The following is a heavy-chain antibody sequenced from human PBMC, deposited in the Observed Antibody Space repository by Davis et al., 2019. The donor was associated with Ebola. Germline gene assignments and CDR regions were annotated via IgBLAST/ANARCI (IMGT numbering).Heavy chain of an antibody. J-gene: IGHJ4*02. Sequence: LSLTCAASGFTFSSYGMHWVRQAPGKGLEWVAVISYDGSNKYYADSVKGRFTISRDNSKNTLYLQMNSLRAEDTAVYYCAKAPGDYWGQGTLVTVSS. CDR2: ISYDGSNK. CDR3: AKAPGDY. CDR1: GFTFSSYG. V-gene: IGHV3-30*18.